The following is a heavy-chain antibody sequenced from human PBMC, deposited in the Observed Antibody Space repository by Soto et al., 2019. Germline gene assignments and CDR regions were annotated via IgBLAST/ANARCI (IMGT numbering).Heavy chain of an antibody. CDR1: GFTFISYW. V-gene: IGHV3-74*01. Sequence: GGSLRLSCAASGFTFISYWMHWVRQAPGKGLVWVSRINSDGSSTSYADSVKGRFTISRDNAKNTLYLQMNSLRAEDTAVYYCARDLYYDFWRGYYRSYNWFDSWGQGTLVTVSS. D-gene: IGHD3-3*01. J-gene: IGHJ5*01. CDR2: INSDGSST. CDR3: ARDLYYDFWRGYYRSYNWFDS.